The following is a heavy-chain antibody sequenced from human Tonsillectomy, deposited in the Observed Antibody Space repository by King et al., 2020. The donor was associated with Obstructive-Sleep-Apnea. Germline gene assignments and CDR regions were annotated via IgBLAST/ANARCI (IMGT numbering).Heavy chain of an antibody. Sequence: VQLVESGAEVRKPGSSVTVSCKASGGTFSNYTISWVRQAPGQGLEWMGGIKPIANVVRLAPNFQDRVTITADRSTNTAYMELGSLTKEDTAVSYCAGTPPPGPLPDSSLWDHVFCYALDVWGQGTTVTVSS. CDR2: IKPIANVV. CDR1: GGTFSNYT. D-gene: IGHD3-16*01. J-gene: IGHJ6*02. CDR3: AGTPPPGPLPDSSLWDHVFCYALDV. V-gene: IGHV1-69*17.